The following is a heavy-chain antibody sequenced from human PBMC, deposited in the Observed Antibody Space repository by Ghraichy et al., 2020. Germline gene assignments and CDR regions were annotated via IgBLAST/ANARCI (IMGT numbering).Heavy chain of an antibody. CDR3: ARRWVVITGWFDP. CDR2: INHSGST. V-gene: IGHV4-34*01. Sequence: SETLSLTCAVYGGSFSGYYWSWIRQPPGKGLEWIGEINHSGSTNYNPSLKSRVTISVDTSKNQFSLKLSSVTAADTAVYYCARRWVVITGWFDPWGQGTLVTVSS. CDR1: GGSFSGYY. J-gene: IGHJ5*02. D-gene: IGHD3-22*01.